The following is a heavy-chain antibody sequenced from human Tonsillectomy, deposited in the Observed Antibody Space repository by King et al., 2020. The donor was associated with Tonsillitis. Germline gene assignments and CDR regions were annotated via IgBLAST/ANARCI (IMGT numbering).Heavy chain of an antibody. CDR1: GGSISSTNYC. J-gene: IGHJ5*02. D-gene: IGHD3-10*01. V-gene: IGHV4-39*07. Sequence: MQLQESGPRLVKPSETLSLTCTVSGGSISSTNYCWGWIRQPPGKGLEWTGSICYSGSTYYNPSLKSRVSISEDTYKNQFSLKLSSVTAADTAVYYCARALGAGIWFDPWGQGTLVTVSS. CDR2: ICYSGST. CDR3: ARALGAGIWFDP.